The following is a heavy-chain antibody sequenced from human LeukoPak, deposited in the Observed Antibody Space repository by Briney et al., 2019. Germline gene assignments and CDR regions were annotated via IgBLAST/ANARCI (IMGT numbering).Heavy chain of an antibody. CDR1: GGTSSSYA. D-gene: IGHD2-15*01. CDR2: IIPIFGIA. J-gene: IGHJ6*02. Sequence: GASVKVSCKASGGTSSSYAISWVRQVPGQGLEWMGRIIPIFGIANYAQKFQGRVTITADKSTSTAYMELSSLRSEDTAVYYCAKGYCSGGSCYPGMDVWGQGTTVTVSS. V-gene: IGHV1-69*04. CDR3: AKGYCSGGSCYPGMDV.